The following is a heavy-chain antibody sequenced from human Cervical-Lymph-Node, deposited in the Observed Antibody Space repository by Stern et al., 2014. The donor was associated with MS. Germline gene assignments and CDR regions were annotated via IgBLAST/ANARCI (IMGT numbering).Heavy chain of an antibody. V-gene: IGHV1-69*01. CDR3: ARDNRHYDSSGYYFDN. CDR1: GGTFSIYA. D-gene: IGHD3-22*01. Sequence: QVQLVQSGAEVKKPGSSVKVSCKASGGTFSIYAINWVRQAPGQGLEWMGGIIPIVGSANYAQKFPGRVAITADESTKTVHMELSSLRIEDTAVYYCARDNRHYDSSGYYFDNWGQGTLVTVSS. J-gene: IGHJ4*02. CDR2: IIPIVGSA.